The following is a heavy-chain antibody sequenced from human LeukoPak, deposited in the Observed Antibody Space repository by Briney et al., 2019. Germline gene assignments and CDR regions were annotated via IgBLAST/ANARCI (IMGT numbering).Heavy chain of an antibody. V-gene: IGHV4-4*07. Sequence: KASETLSLTCSVSGDSISNYYWTWIRQPAEKGLEWIGRIYTSGSTNYNPSLKSRVTMSVDTSKSQISLKLSSVTAADTAVYYCARTIAHSGAYHYYYMDVWGKGTTVTVSS. J-gene: IGHJ6*03. D-gene: IGHD3-10*01. CDR2: IYTSGST. CDR1: GDSISNYY. CDR3: ARTIAHSGAYHYYYMDV.